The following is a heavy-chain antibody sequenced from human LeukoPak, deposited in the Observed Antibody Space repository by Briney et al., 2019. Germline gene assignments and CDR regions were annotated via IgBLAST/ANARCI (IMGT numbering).Heavy chain of an antibody. D-gene: IGHD6-19*01. J-gene: IGHJ4*02. CDR3: YGYSSGWVDD. Sequence: PSETLSLTCTVSGGSISSSGSYWGWIRQPPGKGLEWIGSIYYSGSTYYNPSLKSRVIISVDTSKNQSSLKLTSVTGADTAVYYCYGYSSGWVDDWGQGTLVTVSS. V-gene: IGHV4-39*01. CDR1: GGSISSSGSY. CDR2: IYYSGST.